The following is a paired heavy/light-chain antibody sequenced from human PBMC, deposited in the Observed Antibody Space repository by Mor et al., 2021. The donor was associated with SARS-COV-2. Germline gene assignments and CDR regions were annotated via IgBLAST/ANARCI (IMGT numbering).Heavy chain of an antibody. CDR3: ATGGDYYYYGMDV. J-gene: IGHJ6*02. D-gene: IGHD3-16*01. CDR1: GFAFSSNA. V-gene: IGHV3-30*01. Sequence: QVQLVESGGGVVQPGRSLRLSCVVSGFAFSSNAMHWVRQSPGKGLEWVAVISYDGSSKTYADSVKGRFTISRDNSKDTLYLQMHSLRPEDSAVYRCATGGDYYYYGMDVWGQGTTVAVSS. CDR2: ISYDGSSK.
Light chain of an antibody. J-gene: IGLJ3*02. Sequence: QSALTQPPSASGSPGQSVTITCTGSSSDVGNYNYVSWYQQYPGKAPNLILYEVAKRPSGVPDRFSGFKSGNTASLTVSGLQAEDEADYYCSSYAASNAWVFGGGTKLTVL. V-gene: IGLV2-8*01. CDR2: EVA. CDR1: SSDVGNYNY. CDR3: SSYAASNAWV.